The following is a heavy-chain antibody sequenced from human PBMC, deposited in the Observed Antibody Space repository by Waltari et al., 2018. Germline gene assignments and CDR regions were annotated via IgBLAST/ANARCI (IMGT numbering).Heavy chain of an antibody. D-gene: IGHD3-10*01. V-gene: IGHV1-2*02. J-gene: IGHJ3*02. CDR1: WYTLTGYY. CDR2: INPNSGGT. Sequence: QVQLVQSGAEVKKPGASVKVSCKASWYTLTGYYMHWLRQAPGQGLGWMGWINPNSGGTNYAKKFQGRVTMTRDTSISKAYMELSRLRSDDTAVYYCARSSLRGGNAFDIWGQGKMVTVSS. CDR3: ARSSLRGGNAFDI.